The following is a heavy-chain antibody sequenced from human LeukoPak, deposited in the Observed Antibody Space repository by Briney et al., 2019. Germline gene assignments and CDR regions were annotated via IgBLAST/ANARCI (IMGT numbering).Heavy chain of an antibody. D-gene: IGHD6-19*01. CDR1: GGSFSGYY. CDR3: ASSGWYRGY. CDR2: INYSGST. J-gene: IGHJ4*02. V-gene: IGHV4-34*01. Sequence: PSETLSLTCAVYGGSFSGYYWSWIRQPPGKGLEWIGEINYSGSTTYNPSLKSRVTISVDTSKNQFSLKLRNVTAADTAVYYCASSGWYRGYWGQGTLVTVSS.